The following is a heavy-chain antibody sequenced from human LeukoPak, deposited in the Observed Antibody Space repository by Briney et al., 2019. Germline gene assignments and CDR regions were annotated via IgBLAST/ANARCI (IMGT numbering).Heavy chain of an antibody. CDR1: GGSFSGYY. Sequence: SETLPLTCTVSGGSFSGYYWSWIRQPPGKGLEWIGEINHSGSTNYNPSLKSRVTISVDTSKNQFSLKLSSVTAADTAVYYCARHLPPLWRSGYSAHFDYWGQGTLVTVSS. CDR2: INHSGST. CDR3: ARHLPPLWRSGYSAHFDY. V-gene: IGHV4-34*01. D-gene: IGHD3-3*01. J-gene: IGHJ4*02.